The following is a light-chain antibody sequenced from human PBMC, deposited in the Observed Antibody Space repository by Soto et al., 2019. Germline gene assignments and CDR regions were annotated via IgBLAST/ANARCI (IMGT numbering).Light chain of an antibody. CDR1: QSVVSY. Sequence: EIVLTQSPATLSLSPGERATLSCWASQSVVSYLAWYQHKPGQPPRLLIYDTSNRATGIPARFSGSGSGTDFTLTISSLEPEDFEVYYCQQRRSWPITFGQGTRLEIK. V-gene: IGKV3-11*01. J-gene: IGKJ5*01. CDR2: DTS. CDR3: QQRRSWPIT.